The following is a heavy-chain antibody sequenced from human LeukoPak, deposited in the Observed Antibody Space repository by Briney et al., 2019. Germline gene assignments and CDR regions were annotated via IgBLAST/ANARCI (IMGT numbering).Heavy chain of an antibody. CDR2: IAWDTVTI. CDR1: EFTFSGYS. J-gene: IGHJ4*02. D-gene: IGHD3-10*02. Sequence: GGSLRLSCVASEFTFSGYSMNWVRQAPGRGLEWVSYIAWDTVTIYYADSVKGRFTISRDNAKNSLYLQMNSLRAEDTAVYYCARVGVRGVSFDYWGQGTLVTVSS. CDR3: ARVGVRGVSFDY. V-gene: IGHV3-48*01.